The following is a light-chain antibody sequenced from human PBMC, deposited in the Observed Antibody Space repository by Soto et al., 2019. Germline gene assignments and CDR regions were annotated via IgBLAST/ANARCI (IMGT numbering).Light chain of an antibody. CDR2: VAS. CDR1: QTVSSAY. V-gene: IGKV3-20*01. J-gene: IGKJ1*01. CDR3: QQYGSSPWT. Sequence: IVPPPSPSTLSRAPVDRATLSCRDRQTVSSAYLAWYQQKPGQAPRLRIYVASSSATGIPDRFSGSGSGTDFTLTISRLEPEDFAVYYCQQYGSSPWTFGQGTKVDI.